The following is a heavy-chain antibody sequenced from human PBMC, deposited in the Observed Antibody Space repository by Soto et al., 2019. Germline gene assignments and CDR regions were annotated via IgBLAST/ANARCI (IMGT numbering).Heavy chain of an antibody. CDR3: ARDQSYDILTGYYKGWFDP. V-gene: IGHV6-1*01. CDR2: TYYRSKWYN. Sequence: SQTLSLTCAISGDSVSSNSAAWNWIRRSPSRGLEWLGRTYYRSKWYNDYAVSVKSRITINPDTSKNQISLQLNSVTPEDMAVYYCARDQSYDILTGYYKGWFDPWGQGTLVTVSS. D-gene: IGHD3-9*01. J-gene: IGHJ5*02. CDR1: GDSVSSNSAA.